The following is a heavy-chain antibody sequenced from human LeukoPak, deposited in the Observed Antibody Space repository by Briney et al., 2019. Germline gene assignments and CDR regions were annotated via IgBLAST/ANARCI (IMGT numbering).Heavy chain of an antibody. D-gene: IGHD5-18*01. CDR3: ARDGYSYGPDLPYYYYMDV. CDR2: IIPIFGTA. V-gene: IGHV1-69*05. Sequence: SVKVSCKASGGAFSSYAISWVRQAPGQGLEWMGRIIPIFGTANYAQKFQGRVTITTDESTSTAYMELSRLRSDDTAVYYCARDGYSYGPDLPYYYYMDVWGKGTTVTVSS. CDR1: GGAFSSYA. J-gene: IGHJ6*03.